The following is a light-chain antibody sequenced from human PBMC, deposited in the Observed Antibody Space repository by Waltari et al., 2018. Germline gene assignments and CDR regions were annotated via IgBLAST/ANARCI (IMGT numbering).Light chain of an antibody. CDR3: CSYAGTYTSWV. CDR1: SSDVGNYDY. CDR2: DVS. Sequence: QSALTQPRPVSGSPGQSVTISCTVTSSDVGNYDYVSWYQQHPGKAPKLMIYDVSKRPSGVPDRFSGSKSGNTASLTVSGLQAEDEADYYCCSYAGTYTSWVFGGGTKLTVL. V-gene: IGLV2-11*01. J-gene: IGLJ3*02.